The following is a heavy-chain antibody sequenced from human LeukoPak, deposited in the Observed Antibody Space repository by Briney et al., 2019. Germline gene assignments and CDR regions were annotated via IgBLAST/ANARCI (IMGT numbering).Heavy chain of an antibody. CDR1: GGSISSYY. J-gene: IGHJ4*02. CDR3: ARPTGTNQLWDY. CDR2: IYYSGST. D-gene: IGHD1-7*01. V-gene: IGHV4-59*05. Sequence: SETLSLTCTVSGGSISSYYWSWIRQPPGKGLEWIGSIYYSGSTYYNPSLKSRVTISVDTSKNQFSLKLSSVTAADTAVYYCARPTGTNQLWDYWGQGTLVTVSS.